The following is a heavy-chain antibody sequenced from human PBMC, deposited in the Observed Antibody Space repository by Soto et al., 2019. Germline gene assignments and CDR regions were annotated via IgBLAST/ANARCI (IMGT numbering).Heavy chain of an antibody. D-gene: IGHD1-1*01. V-gene: IGHV3-15*01. CDR1: GFTFSNAW. CDR3: TTTIRGYYYGMDV. J-gene: IGHJ6*02. Sequence: TGGSLRLSCAASGFTFSNAWMSWVRQAPGKGLEWVGRIKSKTDGGTTGYAAPVKGRFTISRDDSKNTLYLQMNSLKTEDTAVYYCTTTIRGYYYGMDVWGQGTTVTVSS. CDR2: IKSKTDGGTT.